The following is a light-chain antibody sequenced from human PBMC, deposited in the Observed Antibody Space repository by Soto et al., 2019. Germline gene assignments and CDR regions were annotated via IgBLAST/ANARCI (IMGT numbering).Light chain of an antibody. Sequence: EIVLTQSPGTLSLSPGEIATLSFSASQSVPSDWLAWYRHKPGQAPRLLIYGASSRATGVPDRVSGSGSGTDFTLTINSLQSEDFAVYYCQQYNNWPPITFGQGTRLEIK. V-gene: IGKV3D-15*01. CDR2: GAS. J-gene: IGKJ5*01. CDR3: QQYNNWPPIT. CDR1: QSVPSD.